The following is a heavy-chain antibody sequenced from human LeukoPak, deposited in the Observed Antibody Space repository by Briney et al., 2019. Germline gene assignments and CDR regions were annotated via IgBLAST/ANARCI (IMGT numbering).Heavy chain of an antibody. CDR3: ARDGITMVRGVTLDFHNWFDP. V-gene: IGHV3-11*01. CDR1: GFTFSDYY. J-gene: IGHJ5*02. D-gene: IGHD3-10*01. Sequence: GGSLRLSCAASGFTFSDYYMSWIRQAPGKGLEWVSYISGSGNIIFYADSVKGRFTISRDNAKNSLYLQMNSLRAEDTAVYYCARDGITMVRGVTLDFHNWFDPWGQGTLVTVSS. CDR2: ISGSGNII.